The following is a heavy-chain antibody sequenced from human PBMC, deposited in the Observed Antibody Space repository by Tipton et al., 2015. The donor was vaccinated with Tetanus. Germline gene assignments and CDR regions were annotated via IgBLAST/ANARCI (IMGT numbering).Heavy chain of an antibody. CDR2: IYYSGST. V-gene: IGHV4-59*08. CDR3: ARSADNWFDP. CDR1: GGSMSSYY. J-gene: IGHJ5*02. Sequence: TLSLTCTVSGGSMSSYYWSWIRQPPGKGLEWIAYIYYSGSTNYNPSLKSRVTISLDKSKNQFSLKLRSVTAADTAVYYCARSADNWFDPWGQGTLVTVSS.